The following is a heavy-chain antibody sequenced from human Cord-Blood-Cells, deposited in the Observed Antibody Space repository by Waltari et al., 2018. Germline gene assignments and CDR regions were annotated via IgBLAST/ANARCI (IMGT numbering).Heavy chain of an antibody. CDR2: IYYSGST. CDR3: ARDDRALGSFDY. J-gene: IGHJ4*02. V-gene: IGHV4-31*03. D-gene: IGHD1-26*01. Sequence: QVQLQESGPGLVKPSQPLSLTCTVSGGSISSGGYYWSWIRQHPGKGLEWIGYIYYSGSTYYNPSLKSRVTISVDTSKNQFSLKLSSVTAADTAVYYCARDDRALGSFDYWGQGTLVTVSS. CDR1: GGSISSGGYY.